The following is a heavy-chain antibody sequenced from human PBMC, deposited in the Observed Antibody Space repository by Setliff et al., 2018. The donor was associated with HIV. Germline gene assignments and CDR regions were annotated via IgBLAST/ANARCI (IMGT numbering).Heavy chain of an antibody. CDR2: IPHSGSP. V-gene: IGHV4-4*02. D-gene: IGHD6-13*01. J-gene: IGHJ5*02. CDR3: AKNSLPPPYSSSPGWFDT. Sequence: PSETLSLTCVVSGGSISSSWWSWVRQPPGQGLEWIGEIPHSGSPNNNPSLKTRVTISVDNFRNHFSLKLGSVTAADTAVYYCAKNSLPPPYSSSPGWFDTWGQGTLVTVSS. CDR1: GGSISSSW.